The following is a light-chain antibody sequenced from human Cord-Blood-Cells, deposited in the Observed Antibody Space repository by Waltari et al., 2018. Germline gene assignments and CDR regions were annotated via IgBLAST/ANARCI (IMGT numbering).Light chain of an antibody. CDR3: CSYAGSYTYV. CDR2: DVS. V-gene: IGLV2-11*01. Sequence: VSGSPGQSVTISCTGTSSDVGGYNYVSWYQQHPGKAPKLMIYDVSKRPSGVPDRFSGSKSGNTASLTISGLQAEDEADYYCCSYAGSYTYVFGTGTKVTVL. J-gene: IGLJ1*01. CDR1: SSDVGGYNY.